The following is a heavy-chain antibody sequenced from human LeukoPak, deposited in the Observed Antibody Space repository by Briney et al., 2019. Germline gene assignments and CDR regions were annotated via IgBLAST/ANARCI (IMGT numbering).Heavy chain of an antibody. J-gene: IGHJ3*02. D-gene: IGHD5-18*01. CDR1: GFTFGSYW. CDR2: IKQDGSEK. CDR3: ARLDTAMVNAFDI. V-gene: IGHV3-7*01. Sequence: PGGSLRLSCAASGFTFGSYWMSWVRQAPGKGLEWVANIKQDGSEKYYVDSVKGRFTISRDNAKNSLYVQMNSLRAEDTAVYYCARLDTAMVNAFDIWGQGTMVTVSS.